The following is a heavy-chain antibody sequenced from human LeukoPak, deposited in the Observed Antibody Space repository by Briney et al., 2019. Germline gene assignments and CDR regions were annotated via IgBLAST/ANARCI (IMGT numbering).Heavy chain of an antibody. CDR1: GFTFSSYS. CDR2: ISSSSSYI. CDR3: ARKHSSGWYAHIDY. Sequence: GGSLRLSCAASGFTFSSYSMNWVRPAPGKGLEWVSSISSSSSYIYYADSVKGRFTISRDNAKNSLYLQMNSLRAEDTAVYYCARKHSSGWYAHIDYWGEGTLVTVSS. D-gene: IGHD6-19*01. J-gene: IGHJ4*02. V-gene: IGHV3-21*01.